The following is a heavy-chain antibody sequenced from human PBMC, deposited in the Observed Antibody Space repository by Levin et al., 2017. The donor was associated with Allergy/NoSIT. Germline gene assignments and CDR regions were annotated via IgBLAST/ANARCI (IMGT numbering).Heavy chain of an antibody. D-gene: IGHD3-9*01. V-gene: IGHV5-51*01. CDR2: IYPGDSDT. CDR1: GYSFTSYW. Sequence: RGESLKISCKGSGYSFTSYWIGWVRQMPGKGLEWMGIIYPGDSDTRYSPSFQGQVTISADKSISTAYLQWSSLKASDTAMYYCARREWDILTGYYSDDYWGQGTLVTVSS. CDR3: ARREWDILTGYYSDDY. J-gene: IGHJ4*02.